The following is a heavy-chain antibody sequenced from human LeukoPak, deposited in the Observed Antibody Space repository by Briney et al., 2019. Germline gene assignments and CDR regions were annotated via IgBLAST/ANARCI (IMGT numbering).Heavy chain of an antibody. D-gene: IGHD3-10*01. Sequence: ASVKVSCKASGYTFTSYDINWVRQATGQGLEWMGWMNPNSGNTGYAQKFQGRVTMTRNTSISTAYMELSSLRSEDTAVYYCARRYGSGDYFDYWGQGTLVTVSS. CDR3: ARRYGSGDYFDY. CDR1: GYTFTSYD. V-gene: IGHV1-8*01. CDR2: MNPNSGNT. J-gene: IGHJ4*02.